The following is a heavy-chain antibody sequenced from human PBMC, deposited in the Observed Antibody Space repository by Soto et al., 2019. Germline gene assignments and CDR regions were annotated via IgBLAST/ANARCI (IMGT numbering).Heavy chain of an antibody. Sequence: PGGSLRLSCAASGFTFSSYAMHWVRQAPGKGLEWVAVISYDGSNKYYADSVKGRFTISRDNSKNTLYLQMNSLRAGDTAVYYCHLASSSSLYYYGMDVWGQGTTVTVSS. CDR3: HLASSSSLYYYGMDV. J-gene: IGHJ6*02. CDR2: ISYDGSNK. V-gene: IGHV3-30-3*01. CDR1: GFTFSSYA. D-gene: IGHD6-6*01.